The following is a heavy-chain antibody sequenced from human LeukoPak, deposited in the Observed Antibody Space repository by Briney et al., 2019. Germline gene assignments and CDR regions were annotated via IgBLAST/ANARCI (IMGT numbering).Heavy chain of an antibody. CDR3: ARLEYYDSSGSHYYYYLDV. CDR2: MYYSGRT. J-gene: IGHJ6*03. CDR1: GGSISSSSYY. D-gene: IGHD3-22*01. V-gene: IGHV4-39*07. Sequence: PSETLSLTCAVSGGSISSSSYYWGWIRQPPGKGLEWIGTMYYSGRTYYNPSLKGRVTISVDTSKNQFSLELSSVTAADTAVYYCARLEYYDSSGSHYYYYLDVWGRGTTVTISS.